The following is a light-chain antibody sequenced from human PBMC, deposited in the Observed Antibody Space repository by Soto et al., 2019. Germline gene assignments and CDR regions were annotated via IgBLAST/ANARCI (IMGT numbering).Light chain of an antibody. CDR2: AAS. V-gene: IGKV1-39*01. CDR3: QQTYSIPQYT. J-gene: IGKJ2*01. CDR1: QSISNY. Sequence: DIQMTQSPSPLSASVGDRVTITCRASQSISNYVNWYHQKPGKAPKLLIYAASSLQNGAPSRFSGSGSGTDFTLTINNLQPEDFATYFCQQTYSIPQYTFGQGTK.